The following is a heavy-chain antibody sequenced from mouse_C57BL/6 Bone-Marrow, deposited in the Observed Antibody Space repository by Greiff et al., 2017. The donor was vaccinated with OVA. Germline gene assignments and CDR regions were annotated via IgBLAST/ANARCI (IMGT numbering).Heavy chain of an antibody. J-gene: IGHJ4*01. CDR3: TFYYGSSYDAMDY. Sequence: VQLQQSGAELVRPGASVKLSYTASGFNIKDYYMHWVKQRPEQGLEWIGRIDPEDGDTAYAPKFQGKATMTADTSSNTAYLQLSSLTSEDTAVYYCTFYYGSSYDAMDYWGQGTSVTVSS. V-gene: IGHV14-1*01. CDR1: GFNIKDYY. D-gene: IGHD1-1*01. CDR2: IDPEDGDT.